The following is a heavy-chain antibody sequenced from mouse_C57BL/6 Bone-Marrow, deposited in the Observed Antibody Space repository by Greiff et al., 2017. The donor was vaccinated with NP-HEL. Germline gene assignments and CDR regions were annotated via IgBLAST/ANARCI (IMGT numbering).Heavy chain of an antibody. CDR3: APYDCAMGG. Sequence: QVQLQQPGAELVKPGASVKLSCKASGYTFTSYWMQWVKQRPGQGLEWIGEIDPSDSYTNYNQKFKGKATLTVDTSSRTAYMQLSSLTSEDSAVYYCAPYDCAMGGWGQGATVTVSS. J-gene: IGHJ4*01. V-gene: IGHV1-50*01. D-gene: IGHD2-4*01. CDR1: GYTFTSYW. CDR2: IDPSDSYT.